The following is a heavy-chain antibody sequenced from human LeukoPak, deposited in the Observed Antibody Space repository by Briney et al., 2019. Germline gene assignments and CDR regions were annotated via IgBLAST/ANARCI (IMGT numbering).Heavy chain of an antibody. CDR1: GGTFSSYA. Sequence: ASVKVSCKASGGTFSSYAISWVRQAPGQGLEWMGGIIPIFGTANYAQKFQGRVTITADESTSTAYMELSSLRSEDTAVYYCARKQYPYYDDSRGPLDLWGQGTLVTVSS. CDR3: ARKQYPYYDDSRGPLDL. V-gene: IGHV1-69*13. D-gene: IGHD3-22*01. CDR2: IIPIFGTA. J-gene: IGHJ5*02.